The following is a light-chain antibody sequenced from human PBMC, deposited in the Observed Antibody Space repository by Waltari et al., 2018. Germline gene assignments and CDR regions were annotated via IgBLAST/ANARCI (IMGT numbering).Light chain of an antibody. CDR1: SLRGYY. V-gene: IGLV3-19*01. Sequence: SSELTQDPAVSVAMGQTVRITCQGNSLRGYYASWYQQRPGQAPLLVIYGKNSRPSGVPDRFSGSSSDNTASLTITGAQAEDEATYYCHSRDASGVGGSFGGGTKLTVL. CDR2: GKN. CDR3: HSRDASGVGGS. J-gene: IGLJ2*01.